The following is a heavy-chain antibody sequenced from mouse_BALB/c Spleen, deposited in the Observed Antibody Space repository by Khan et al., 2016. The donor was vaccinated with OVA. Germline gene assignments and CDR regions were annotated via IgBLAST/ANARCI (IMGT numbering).Heavy chain of an antibody. CDR3: ARGEALYYFEY. V-gene: IGHV1-76*01. Sequence: QVQLKQSGAELVRPGASVKLSCKTSGYIFTNYWIHWVKQRSGQGFEWIARIYPGTDNTYSSEKLKDKVTMTEDNSSSTAYMQLSSLQSENSAVYFCARGEALYYFEYWCPGTTLTVSS. CDR2: IYPGTDNT. CDR1: GYIFTNYW. D-gene: IGHD1-1*01. J-gene: IGHJ2*01.